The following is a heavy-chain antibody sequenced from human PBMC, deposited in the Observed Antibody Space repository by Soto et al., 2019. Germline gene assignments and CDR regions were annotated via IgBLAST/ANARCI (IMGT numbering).Heavy chain of an antibody. CDR2: ISWNSGSI. Sequence: EVHLVESGGGLVQPGRSLRLSCAASGFTFDDYAMHWVRQAPGKGLEWVSGISWNSGSIGYADSVKGRFTISRDNAKNSLYLQMNSLRAEDTALYYCAKDMVRGVILACSIDYWGQGTLVTVSS. CDR1: GFTFDDYA. D-gene: IGHD3-10*01. J-gene: IGHJ4*02. V-gene: IGHV3-9*01. CDR3: AKDMVRGVILACSIDY.